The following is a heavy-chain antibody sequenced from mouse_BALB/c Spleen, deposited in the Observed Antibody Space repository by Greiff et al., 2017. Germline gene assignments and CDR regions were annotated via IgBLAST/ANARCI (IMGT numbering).Heavy chain of an antibody. CDR3: AKNQGYGNYTFDY. J-gene: IGHJ2*01. D-gene: IGHD2-10*02. CDR1: GFSLTSYG. V-gene: IGHV2-5-1*01. Sequence: QVQLKESGPSLVQPSQSLSITCTVSGFSLTSYGVHWVRQSPGKGLEWLGVIWRGGSTDYNAAFMSRLSITKDNSKSQVFFKMNSLQADDTAIYYCAKNQGYGNYTFDYWGQGTTLTVSS. CDR2: IWRGGST.